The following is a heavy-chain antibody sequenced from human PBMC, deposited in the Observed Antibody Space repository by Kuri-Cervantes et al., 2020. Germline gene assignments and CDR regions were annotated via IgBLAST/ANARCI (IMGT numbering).Heavy chain of an antibody. Sequence: SVKVSCKTSGCTFTSYAISWVRQAPGQGLEWMGVIIPILGSANYAQKFQGRVTITADKSTSKAYMELSSLRSEDTAVYYCSGMSEYGRAFDIWGQGTMVTVSS. CDR3: SGMSEYGRAFDI. CDR2: IIPILGSA. CDR1: GCTFTSYA. D-gene: IGHD4-17*01. V-gene: IGHV1-69*06. J-gene: IGHJ3*02.